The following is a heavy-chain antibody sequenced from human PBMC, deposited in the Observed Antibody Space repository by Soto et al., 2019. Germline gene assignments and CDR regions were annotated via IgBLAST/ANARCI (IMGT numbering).Heavy chain of an antibody. V-gene: IGHV4-34*02. CDR2: INHRGSA. Sequence: QVHLQQWGAGLLKPSEILSLTCAVYGESFIGYYWTWIRQPPGKGLEWIGEINHRGSANYNPSLKSRVTISVDTSNNQFSLKLSSVTAADTSVYYCARTDIVTTNCFDPWGQGTLVTVSS. CDR1: GESFIGYY. CDR3: ARTDIVTTNCFDP. D-gene: IGHD5-12*01. J-gene: IGHJ5*02.